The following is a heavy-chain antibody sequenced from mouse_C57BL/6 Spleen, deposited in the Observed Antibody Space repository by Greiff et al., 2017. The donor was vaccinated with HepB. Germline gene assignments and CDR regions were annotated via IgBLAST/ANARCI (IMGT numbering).Heavy chain of an antibody. CDR3: ARDSPFAY. Sequence: QVQLKESGPGLVQPSQSLSITCTVSGFSLTSYGVHWVRQSPGKGLEWLGVIWSGGSTDYNAAFISRLSISKDNSKSQVFFKMNSLQADDTAIYYCARDSPFAYWGQGTLVTVSA. V-gene: IGHV2-2*01. CDR1: GFSLTSYG. CDR2: IWSGGST. J-gene: IGHJ3*01.